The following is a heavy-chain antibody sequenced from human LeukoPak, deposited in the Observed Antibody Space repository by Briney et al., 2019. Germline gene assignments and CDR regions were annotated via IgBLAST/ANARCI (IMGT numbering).Heavy chain of an antibody. CDR2: INHSGST. V-gene: IGHV4-34*01. CDR3: ARQPGRRDMDV. J-gene: IGHJ6*03. D-gene: IGHD1-14*01. CDR1: GGSFSGYY. Sequence: SETLSLTCAVYGGSFSGYYWSWIRQPPGKGLEWIGEINHSGSTNYNPSLKSRVTISVDTSKNQFSLKLSSVTAADTAVYYCARQPGRRDMDVWGKGTTATVSS.